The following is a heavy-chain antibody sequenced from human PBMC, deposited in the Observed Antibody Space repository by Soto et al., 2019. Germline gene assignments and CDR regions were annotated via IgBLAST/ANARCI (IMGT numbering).Heavy chain of an antibody. CDR3: ARDLRHYDSSGYRRLYFDS. Sequence: SETLSLTCTVSGGSINPYYWNWIREPPGKGLEWIGYIFYSGSTNYNPSLKSRVTISIDRSKNQFSLKLGSVTAADTAVYYCARDLRHYDSSGYRRLYFDSWGQGTLVTVSS. CDR2: IFYSGST. V-gene: IGHV4-59*01. J-gene: IGHJ4*02. D-gene: IGHD3-22*01. CDR1: GGSINPYY.